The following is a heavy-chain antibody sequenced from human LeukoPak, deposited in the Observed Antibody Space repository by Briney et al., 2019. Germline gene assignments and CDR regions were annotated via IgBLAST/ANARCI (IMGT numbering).Heavy chain of an antibody. D-gene: IGHD3-22*01. V-gene: IGHV1-18*01. CDR3: ARDRGYYYDSSGYYTVDY. Sequence: ASVKVSCKASGYTFTSYGISWVRQAPGQGLEWMGWISAYNGNTNYAQKLQGRVTMTTDPSTSTAYMELRSLRSDDTAVYYCARDRGYYYDSSGYYTVDYWGQGTLVTVSS. CDR1: GYTFTSYG. CDR2: ISAYNGNT. J-gene: IGHJ4*02.